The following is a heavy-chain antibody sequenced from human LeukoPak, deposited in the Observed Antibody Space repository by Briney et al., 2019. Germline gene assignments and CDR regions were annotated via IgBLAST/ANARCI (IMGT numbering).Heavy chain of an antibody. J-gene: IGHJ4*02. CDR2: IIHGGSS. V-gene: IGHV4-34*12. CDR3: RSDRYSSICYY. D-gene: IGHD6-13*01. Sequence: SETLSLTCAVHGGSFGGSLSGYYWSWVRQSPGKGLEWIGEIIHGGSSNYNPSFKSRVTMSLDPSTNQFSLNLASVTAADTAVYYCRSDRYSSICYYWGQGTLVTVSS. CDR1: GGSFGGSLSGYY.